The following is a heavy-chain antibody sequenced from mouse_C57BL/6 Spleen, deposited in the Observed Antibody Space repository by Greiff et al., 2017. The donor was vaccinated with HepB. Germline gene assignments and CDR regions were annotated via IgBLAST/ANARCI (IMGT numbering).Heavy chain of an antibody. CDR2: ISSGSSTI. Sequence: EVMLVESGGGLVKPGGSLKLSCAASGFTFSDYGMHWVRQAPEKGLEWVAYISSGSSTIYYADTVKGRFTISRDNAKNTLFLQMTSLRSEDTAMYYCARSGYYGNYGAMDYWGQGTSVTVSS. J-gene: IGHJ4*01. CDR3: ARSGYYGNYGAMDY. D-gene: IGHD2-1*01. V-gene: IGHV5-17*01. CDR1: GFTFSDYG.